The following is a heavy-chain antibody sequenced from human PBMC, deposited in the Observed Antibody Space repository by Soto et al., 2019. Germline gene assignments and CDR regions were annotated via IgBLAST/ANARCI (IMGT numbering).Heavy chain of an antibody. CDR1: GFTFSSYS. Sequence: EVQLVESGGGLVKPGGSLRLSCAASGFTFSSYSMNWVRQAPGKGLEWVSSISSSSSYIYYADSVKGRFTISRDNAKNSLYLQMNSLRAEDTAVYYCAREYSSSWSHYYYYGMAVWGQGTTVTVAS. D-gene: IGHD6-13*01. J-gene: IGHJ6*02. CDR3: AREYSSSWSHYYYYGMAV. CDR2: ISSSSSYI. V-gene: IGHV3-21*01.